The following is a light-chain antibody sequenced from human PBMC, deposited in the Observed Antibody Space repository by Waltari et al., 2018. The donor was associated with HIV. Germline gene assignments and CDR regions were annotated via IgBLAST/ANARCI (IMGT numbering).Light chain of an antibody. CDR3: CAYAGSTTYVI. CDR1: RSDVGGYNL. J-gene: IGLJ2*01. Sequence: QSALTQPASVSGSPGQSITIPCTGTRSDVGGYNLLSWYQQHPGKAPKLMIYEVSKRPSGVSNRFSGSKSGNTASLTISGLQAEDEADYYCCAYAGSTTYVIFGGGTKLTVL. CDR2: EVS. V-gene: IGLV2-23*02.